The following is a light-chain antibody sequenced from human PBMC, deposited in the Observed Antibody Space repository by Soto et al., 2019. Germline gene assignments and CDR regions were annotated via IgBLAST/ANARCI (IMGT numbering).Light chain of an antibody. CDR2: DPS. V-gene: IGKV3-11*01. CDR1: QSVSGY. Sequence: IVLTQSPATLSLAPGNRATLSCRASQSVSGYLAWYQQKPGQAPRLLNYDPSNRATGIPASFSGSGYGTGFTLAITTLETEDFADYYCQQRSNWKSTFGGGTKVHI. J-gene: IGKJ4*01. CDR3: QQRSNWKST.